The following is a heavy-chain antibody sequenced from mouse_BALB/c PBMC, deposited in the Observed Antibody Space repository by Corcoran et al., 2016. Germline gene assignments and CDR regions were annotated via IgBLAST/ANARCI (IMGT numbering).Heavy chain of an antibody. CDR3: ARDGGYAY. J-gene: IGHJ3*01. Sequence: DVQLQESGPGLVKPSQSLSLTCSVTVYPLTIGHYWIWIRQFPGNKLEWMCYISYDGSNNYNPSLKNRISLSRDTSKNQFFLKFNSVTTEETATYDCARDGGYAYWGQGTLVTVSA. CDR1: VYPLTIGHY. CDR2: ISYDGSN. V-gene: IGHV3-6*02. D-gene: IGHD1-1*02.